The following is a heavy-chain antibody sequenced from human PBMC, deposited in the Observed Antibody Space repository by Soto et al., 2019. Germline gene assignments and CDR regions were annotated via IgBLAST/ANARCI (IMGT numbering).Heavy chain of an antibody. CDR1: GGSIISGY. V-gene: IGHV4-59*01. Sequence: SETLSLTCTVSGGSIISGYWSWIRQPPGKGLEWIGYISYSGNTNYNPSLKSRVTMSVDTPKNQFSLRLSSVTTADMAVYYCAGLRGYAGSPIDYWGQGTLVTVSS. CDR3: AGLRGYAGSPIDY. D-gene: IGHD2-15*01. CDR2: ISYSGNT. J-gene: IGHJ4*02.